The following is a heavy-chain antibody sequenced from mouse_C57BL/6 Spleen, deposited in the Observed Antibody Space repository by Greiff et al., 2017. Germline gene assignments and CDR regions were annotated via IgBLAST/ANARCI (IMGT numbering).Heavy chain of an antibody. V-gene: IGHV7-3*01. Sequence: EVQLVESGGGLVQPGGSLSLSCAASGFTFTDYYMSWVRQPPGKALEWLGFIRNKANGYTTEYSASVKGRFTISRDNSQSILYLQMNALRAEDSATYYCASSQLGNGYFDVWGTGTTVTVSS. CDR1: GFTFTDYY. CDR3: ASSQLGNGYFDV. CDR2: IRNKANGYTT. J-gene: IGHJ1*03. D-gene: IGHD4-1*02.